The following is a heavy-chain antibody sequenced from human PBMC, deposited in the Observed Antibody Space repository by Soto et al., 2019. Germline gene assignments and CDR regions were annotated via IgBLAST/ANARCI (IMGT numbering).Heavy chain of an antibody. J-gene: IGHJ4*02. V-gene: IGHV2-5*02. D-gene: IGHD4-17*01. CDR3: AHLSTGGFYFAY. CDR1: GFSLRNSGVG. CDR2: IYGDDDK. Sequence: QITLKESGPTLVKPTQPLTLTCTFSGFSLRNSGVGVGWIRQPPGKALEWLALIYGDDDKRYSPSLKSRLTITKATTKNQVVLTMTNMDPVDTATYYGAHLSTGGFYFAYWGQGTLVTVSS.